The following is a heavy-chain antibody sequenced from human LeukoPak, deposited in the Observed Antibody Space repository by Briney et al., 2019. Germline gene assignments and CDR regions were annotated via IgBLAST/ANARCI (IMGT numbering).Heavy chain of an antibody. CDR3: ARGKRRFDY. V-gene: IGHV3-11*01. CDR2: ISSSGFST. Sequence: GGSLRLSCAASGFNVSDYYMRWLRQAPGKGLEWVSYISSSGFSTYYAGSVKGQFTISRDNARNSLYLQMNSLAPEDTALYYCARGKRRFDYWGQGTLVSVSS. CDR1: GFNVSDYY. J-gene: IGHJ4*02.